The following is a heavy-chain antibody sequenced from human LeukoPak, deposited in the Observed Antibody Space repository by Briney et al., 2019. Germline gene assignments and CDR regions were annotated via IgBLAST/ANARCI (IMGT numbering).Heavy chain of an antibody. V-gene: IGHV4-34*01. CDR3: ARALYSGYDPYYGMDV. D-gene: IGHD5-12*01. CDR1: GGSSSGYY. CDR2: INHSGST. J-gene: IGHJ6*02. Sequence: SETLSLTCAVYGGSSSGYYWSWIRQPPGKGLEWIGEINHSGSTNYNPSLKSRVTISVDTSKNQFSLKLSSVTAADTAVYYCARALYSGYDPYYGMDVWGQGTTVTVSS.